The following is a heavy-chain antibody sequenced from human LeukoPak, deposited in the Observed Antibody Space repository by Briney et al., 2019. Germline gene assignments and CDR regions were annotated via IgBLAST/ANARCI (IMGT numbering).Heavy chain of an antibody. V-gene: IGHV7-4-1*02. D-gene: IGHD2-2*01. CDR2: INTNTGNP. CDR1: GYTFTSYA. Sequence: ASVRVSCKASGYTFTSYAMNWVRQAPGQGLEWMGWINTNTGNPTYAQGFTGRFVFSLDTSVSTAYLQISSLKAEDTAVYYCARTMYCSSTSCYSSGAFDIWGQGTMVTVSS. CDR3: ARTMYCSSTSCYSSGAFDI. J-gene: IGHJ3*02.